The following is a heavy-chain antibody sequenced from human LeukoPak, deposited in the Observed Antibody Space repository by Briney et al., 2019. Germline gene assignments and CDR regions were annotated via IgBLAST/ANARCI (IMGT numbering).Heavy chain of an antibody. CDR1: GFTFSSYA. Sequence: GSLRLSCAASGFTFSSYAMSWVRQPPGEGLEWIGEINHSGSTNYNPSLKSRVTISVDTSKNQFSLKLSSVTAADTAVYYCARDSNYVIHYYGMDVWGQGTTVTVSS. J-gene: IGHJ6*02. D-gene: IGHD4-11*01. CDR3: ARDSNYVIHYYGMDV. CDR2: INHSGST. V-gene: IGHV4-34*01.